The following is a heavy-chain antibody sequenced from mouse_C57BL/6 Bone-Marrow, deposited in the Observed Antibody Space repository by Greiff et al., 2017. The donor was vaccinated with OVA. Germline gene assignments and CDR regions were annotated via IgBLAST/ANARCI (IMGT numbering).Heavy chain of an antibody. Sequence: QVQLKESGPGLVAPSQSLSITCTVSGFSLTSYAISWVRQPPGKGLEWLGVIWTGGGTNYNSATKSRLSISKDNSKSQVFLKMNSRQTDDTARYYCARNYGSSYLGGFAYGGQGTLVTVSA. CDR1: GFSLTSYA. CDR3: ARNYGSSYLGGFAY. V-gene: IGHV2-9-1*01. J-gene: IGHJ3*01. D-gene: IGHD1-1*01. CDR2: IWTGGGT.